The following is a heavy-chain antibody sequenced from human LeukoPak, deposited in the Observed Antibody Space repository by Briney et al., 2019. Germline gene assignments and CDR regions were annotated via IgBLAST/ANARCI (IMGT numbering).Heavy chain of an antibody. D-gene: IGHD1-26*01. V-gene: IGHV6-1*01. J-gene: IGHJ4*02. CDR3: AKGRWALFDC. CDR1: GDNVSSNSAA. CDR2: TYYRSKWYN. Sequence: SQTLSLTCDISGDNVSSNSAAWNRIRQSPSRGLEWLGRTYYRSKWYNDYAISVKSRMTINADTSKNQFSLQLNSVTPEDTAVYYCAKGRWALFDCWGQGTLVIVSS.